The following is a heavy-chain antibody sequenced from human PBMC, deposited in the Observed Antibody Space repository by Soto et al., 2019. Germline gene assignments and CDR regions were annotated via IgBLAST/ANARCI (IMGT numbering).Heavy chain of an antibody. CDR3: ARGATRGFDP. CDR2: IYYSGIT. Sequence: SETLSLTCIVSGGSISSYYWSWIRQPPGKGLEWIGYIYYSGITNYNPSLRGRVTISVDTSKNQFSLKLSSVTAADTAVYHCARGATRGFDPWGQGTLVTVSS. V-gene: IGHV4-59*01. CDR1: GGSISSYY. D-gene: IGHD1-26*01. J-gene: IGHJ5*02.